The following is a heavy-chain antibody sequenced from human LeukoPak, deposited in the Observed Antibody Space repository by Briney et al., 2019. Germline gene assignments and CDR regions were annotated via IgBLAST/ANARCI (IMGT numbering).Heavy chain of an antibody. CDR3: ARNKLGISEKYMDV. Sequence: PGGSLRLSCAASGFTFSTYNMNWVRQAPGKGLEWVSSISSSSSYIYYADSVKGRFTISRGNAKNSLYLQMNSLRAEDTAVYYCARNKLGISEKYMDVWGKGTTVTISS. CDR2: ISSSSSYI. D-gene: IGHD7-27*01. V-gene: IGHV3-21*01. J-gene: IGHJ6*03. CDR1: GFTFSTYN.